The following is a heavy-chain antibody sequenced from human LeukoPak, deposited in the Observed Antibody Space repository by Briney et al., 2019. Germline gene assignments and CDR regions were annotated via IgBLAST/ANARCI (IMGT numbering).Heavy chain of an antibody. CDR1: GDSISSYTAA. CDR2: TYYRSRWLL. Sequence: SQTLSLTCAISGDSISSYTAAWNWIRQSPSRCLEWLGRTYYRSRWLLDYAVPVRSRITINADTSKNRFSVQLASVTPDDTAVYYCARDGDFYGSGTLDSWGQGTLVTVPS. J-gene: IGHJ5*01. D-gene: IGHD3-10*01. CDR3: ARDGDFYGSGTLDS. V-gene: IGHV6-1*01.